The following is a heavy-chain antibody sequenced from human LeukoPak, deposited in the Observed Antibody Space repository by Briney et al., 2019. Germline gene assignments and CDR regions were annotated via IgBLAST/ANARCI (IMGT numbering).Heavy chain of an antibody. J-gene: IGHJ4*02. V-gene: IGHV4-34*01. CDR2: INHSGST. CDR3: ASLTGIPGD. Sequence: PSETLSPTCAVYGGSFSGYYWSWIRQPPGKGLEWIGEINHSGSTNYNPSLKSRVTISVDTSKNQFSLKLSSVTAADTAVYYCASLTGIPGDWGQGTLVTVSS. D-gene: IGHD7-27*01. CDR1: GGSFSGYY.